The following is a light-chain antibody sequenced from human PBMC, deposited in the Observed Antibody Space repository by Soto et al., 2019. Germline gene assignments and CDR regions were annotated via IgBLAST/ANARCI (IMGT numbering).Light chain of an antibody. V-gene: IGKV4-1*01. CDR3: LQYFSTLT. CDR1: QSVLLTSNNKNY. Sequence: DIVMTQSPDSLAVSLGERATINCKSSQSVLLTSNNKNYLAWYQQKPGQPPKVLLSWASTGESGVPDRFSGSGSGTDFTLTITSLKVEDVAVYCCLQYFSTLTFGGGTNVEIK. CDR2: WAS. J-gene: IGKJ4*01.